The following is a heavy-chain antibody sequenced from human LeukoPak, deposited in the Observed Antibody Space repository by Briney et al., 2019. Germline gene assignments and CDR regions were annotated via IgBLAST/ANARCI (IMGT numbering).Heavy chain of an antibody. CDR2: IVVGSGNT. CDR1: GFTFTNSA. D-gene: IGHD3-10*01. CDR3: AADRGYYYYGLDV. V-gene: IGHV1-58*02. J-gene: IGHJ6*02. Sequence: SVKVSCKASGFTFTNSAMHWVRQARGQRLEWIGWIVVGSGNTNYAQKFQERVTMTRDLSTSTAYMELSSLRSEDTAVYYCAADRGYYYYGLDVWGQGTTVTVSS.